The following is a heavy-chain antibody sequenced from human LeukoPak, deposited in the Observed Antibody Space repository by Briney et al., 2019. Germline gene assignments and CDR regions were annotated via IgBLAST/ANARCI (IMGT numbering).Heavy chain of an antibody. J-gene: IGHJ4*02. D-gene: IGHD3-16*01. CDR3: ASLGDSDGNPTLVPVH. Sequence: ASVKVSCKASGYTFTSYYMHWVRQAPGQGLEWMGIINPSGGSTSYAQKFQGRVTMTRDTSTSTVYMELSSLRSADTAVYYCASLGDSDGNPTLVPVHWGQGTLVTVSS. V-gene: IGHV1-46*01. CDR2: INPSGGST. CDR1: GYTFTSYY.